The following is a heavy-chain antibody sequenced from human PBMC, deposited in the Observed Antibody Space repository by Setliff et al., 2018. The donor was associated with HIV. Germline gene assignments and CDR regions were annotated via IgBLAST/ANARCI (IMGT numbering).Heavy chain of an antibody. Sequence: WASVKVSCKASGFTFNTSAIQWVRQARGRRLEWIGWIVVGSGNTNYAQKFQERVTITRDMSTSTSCMELTNLRSEDTAVYYCAARPGVDSSGYYDYYYMDVWAKGTTVTVSS. CDR1: GFTFNTSA. D-gene: IGHD3-22*01. CDR2: IVVGSGNT. CDR3: AARPGVDSSGYYDYYYMDV. J-gene: IGHJ6*03. V-gene: IGHV1-58*02.